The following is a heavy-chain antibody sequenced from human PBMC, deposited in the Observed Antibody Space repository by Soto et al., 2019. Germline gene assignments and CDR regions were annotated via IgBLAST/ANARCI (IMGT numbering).Heavy chain of an antibody. CDR3: ARVRQPAGYFYYYRDV. D-gene: IGHD6-25*01. CDR2: IGAYNGDT. CDR1: GYTFTNYG. J-gene: IGHJ6*03. V-gene: IGHV1-18*01. Sequence: QVQLLQSGPEVKKPGASVKVSCKASGYTFTNYGITWVRQAPGQGLEWMGGIGAYNGDTHYTEKLQGRVTMTTDTPTSTAYMELRGLKSDDTAVYYWARVRQPAGYFYYYRDVGGKGPPVTVSS.